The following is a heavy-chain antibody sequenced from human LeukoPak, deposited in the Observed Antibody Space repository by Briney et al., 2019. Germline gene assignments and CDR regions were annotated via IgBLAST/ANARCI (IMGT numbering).Heavy chain of an antibody. Sequence: ASVKVSCKVSGYTLTELSMHWVRQAPGKGLEWMGGFDPEDGETIYAQKFQGRVTMTEDTSTDTAYMELSSLRSEDTAVYYCAANYYGSGSYPALGYWGQGTLVTVSS. CDR1: GYTLTELS. J-gene: IGHJ4*02. V-gene: IGHV1-24*01. CDR3: AANYYGSGSYPALGY. CDR2: FDPEDGET. D-gene: IGHD3-10*01.